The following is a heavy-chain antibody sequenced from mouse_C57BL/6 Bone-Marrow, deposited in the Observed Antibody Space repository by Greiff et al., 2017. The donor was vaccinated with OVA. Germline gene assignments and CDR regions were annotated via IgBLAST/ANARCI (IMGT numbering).Heavy chain of an antibody. Sequence: QVQLQQPGAELVKPGASVKMSCKASGYTFTDYYINWVKQRPGQGLEWIGKIGPGSGSTYYNEKFKGKATLTADKSSSTAYMQLSSLTSEDSAVYFCAREGQLRPWFAYWGQGTLVTVSA. V-gene: IGHV1-77*01. CDR1: GYTFTDYY. D-gene: IGHD3-2*02. J-gene: IGHJ3*01. CDR3: AREGQLRPWFAY. CDR2: IGPGSGST.